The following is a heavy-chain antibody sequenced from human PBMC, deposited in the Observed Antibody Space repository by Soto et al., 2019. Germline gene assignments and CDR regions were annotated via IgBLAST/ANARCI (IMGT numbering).Heavy chain of an antibody. Sequence: AXVKVSCKASGYTFTCYYTHWVRQAPGQGLEWMGWINPNSGGTNYAQKFQGWVTMTRDTSISTAYMELSRLRSDDTAVYYCARDREAYRSGHFDILGQGNTVTVS. CDR1: GYTFTCYY. D-gene: IGHD6-19*01. CDR2: INPNSGGT. J-gene: IGHJ3*02. CDR3: ARDREAYRSGHFDI. V-gene: IGHV1-2*04.